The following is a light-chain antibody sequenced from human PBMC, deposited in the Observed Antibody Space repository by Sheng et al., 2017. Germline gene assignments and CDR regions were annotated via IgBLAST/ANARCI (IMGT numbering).Light chain of an antibody. CDR1: NIGSKS. CDR2: DDG. V-gene: IGLV3-21*02. Sequence: SYVLTQPPSVSVAPGQTALITCGGNNIGSKSVYWYHQKPGQAPVLVVYDDGDRPSGIPERFSGSKSENAATLTINRVEAGDEADYYCQVWDSSSDRKVFGGGTKLTVL. J-gene: IGLJ2*01. CDR3: QVWDSSSDRKV.